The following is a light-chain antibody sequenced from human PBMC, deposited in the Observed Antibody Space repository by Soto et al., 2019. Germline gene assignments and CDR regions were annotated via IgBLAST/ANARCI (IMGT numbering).Light chain of an antibody. CDR3: QQRGNWPPWT. J-gene: IGKJ1*01. V-gene: IGKV3-11*01. CDR2: DAS. CDR1: RSVSSY. Sequence: EIVLTQSPATRSLSPGERATLSCRASRSVSSYLAWYQQKPGQAPRLLIYDASNRSTGIPARFSASGSVTDFTLTISSLEPEDFAVYYCQQRGNWPPWTFGQGTKVEIK.